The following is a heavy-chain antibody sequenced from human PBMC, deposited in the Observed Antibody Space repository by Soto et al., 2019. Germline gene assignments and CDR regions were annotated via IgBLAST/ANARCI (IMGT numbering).Heavy chain of an antibody. CDR1: TFSMYS. V-gene: IGHV3-21*06. CDR3: TRDQGGSYDSWFDP. CDR2: ISSGGVYI. J-gene: IGHJ5*02. Sequence: EVQVVESGGGLVNPGGSLRLSCNFTFSMYSMNWVRQAPGKGLEWVASISSGGVYIKYADSVQGRLTISRDNAKNSVSLQMNSLKVEDTAVYYCTRDQGGSYDSWFDPWGQGTRVVVSS. D-gene: IGHD1-26*01.